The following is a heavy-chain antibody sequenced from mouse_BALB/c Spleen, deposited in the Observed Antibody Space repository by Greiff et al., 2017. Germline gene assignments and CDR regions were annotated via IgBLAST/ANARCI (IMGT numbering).Heavy chain of an antibody. CDR2: ISSGGST. CDR1: GFTFSSYA. CDR3: ARVTTESDY. Sequence: EVQGVESGGGLVKPGGSLKLSCAASGFTFSSYAMSWVRQTPEKRLEWVASISSGGSTYYPDSVKGRFTISRDNARNILYLQMSSLRSEDTAMYYCARVTTESDYWGQGTTLTVSS. V-gene: IGHV5-6-5*01. D-gene: IGHD1-1*01. J-gene: IGHJ2*01.